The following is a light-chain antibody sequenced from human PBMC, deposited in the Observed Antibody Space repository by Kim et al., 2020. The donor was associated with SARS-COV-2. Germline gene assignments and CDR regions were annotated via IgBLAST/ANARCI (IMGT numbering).Light chain of an antibody. V-gene: IGKV3-15*01. CDR3: QQYYNWPPLT. Sequence: SPGERAPPSCRASQSVSSNLAWYQQKPGQAPRLLIYGASTRATGIPARFSGSGSGTEFTLTISSLQSEDFAVYYCQQYYNWPPLTFGGGTKVDIK. J-gene: IGKJ4*01. CDR2: GAS. CDR1: QSVSSN.